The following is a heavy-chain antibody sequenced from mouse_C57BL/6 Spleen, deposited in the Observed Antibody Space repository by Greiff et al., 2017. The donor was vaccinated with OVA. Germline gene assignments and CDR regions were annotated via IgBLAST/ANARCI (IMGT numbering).Heavy chain of an antibody. Sequence: VQLQQSGPELVKPGASVKISCKASGYSFTGYYMNWVKQSPEKSLECIGEINPSTGGTTYNQKFKAKATLTVDKSSSTAYMQLKSLTSEDSAVYYCAAITTLDYWGQGTTLTVSS. D-gene: IGHD1-1*01. CDR3: AAITTLDY. CDR1: GYSFTGYY. V-gene: IGHV1-42*01. CDR2: INPSTGGT. J-gene: IGHJ2*01.